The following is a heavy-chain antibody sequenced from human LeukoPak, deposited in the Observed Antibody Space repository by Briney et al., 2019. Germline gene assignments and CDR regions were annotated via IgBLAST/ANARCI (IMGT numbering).Heavy chain of an antibody. CDR3: ARRRDYFDS. CDR1: GFTFSDYY. V-gene: IGHV3-11*01. J-gene: IGHJ4*02. CDR2: ISSSGSI. Sequence: PGGSLSLSCAASGFTFSDYYFSWIRQAPGKGLEWIGYISSSGSIYYADSVKGRFTMSRDDAKSSLYLQVSSLRAEDTAIYYCARRRDYFDSWGQGTLVTVSS.